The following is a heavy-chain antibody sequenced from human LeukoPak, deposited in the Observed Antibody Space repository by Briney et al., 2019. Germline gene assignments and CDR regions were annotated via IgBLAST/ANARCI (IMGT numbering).Heavy chain of an antibody. CDR2: ISGSGGST. CDR3: AKARGSGARIPYYYYYSMDV. J-gene: IGHJ6*02. D-gene: IGHD5-12*01. CDR1: GFTFSSYA. Sequence: PGGSLRLSCAASGFTFSSYAMSWVRQAPGKGLEWVSAISGSGGSTYYADSVKGRFTISRDNSKNTLYLQMNSLRAEDTAVYYCAKARGSGARIPYYYYYSMDVWGQGTTVTVSS. V-gene: IGHV3-23*01.